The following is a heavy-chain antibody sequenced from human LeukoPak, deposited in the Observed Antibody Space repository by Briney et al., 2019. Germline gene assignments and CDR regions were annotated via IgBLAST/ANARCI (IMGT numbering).Heavy chain of an antibody. CDR2: INPNSGGT. Sequence: WASVNVSCKASGYTFTGYYMHWVRQAPGQGLEWMGWINPNSGGTKYAQKFQGRVTMTRDTSITTAYMELTSLEFDDTAVYYCARTQLTGDPYEAFDIWGQGTMVTVSS. J-gene: IGHJ3*02. V-gene: IGHV1-2*02. CDR1: GYTFTGYY. CDR3: ARTQLTGDPYEAFDI. D-gene: IGHD7-27*01.